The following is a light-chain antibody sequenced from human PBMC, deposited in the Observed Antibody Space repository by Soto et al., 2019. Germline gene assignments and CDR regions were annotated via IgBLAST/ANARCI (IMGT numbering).Light chain of an antibody. CDR1: QSVSSSY. V-gene: IGKV3-20*01. CDR3: QQYGSSPYT. Sequence: EIVLTKSPGTLSLSPGERATLSCRASQSVSSSYLAWYRQKPGQAPRLLIYGASSRATGIPDRFSGGGSGTDFTLTISRLEPEDFAVYYCQQYGSSPYTFGQGTKLEIK. J-gene: IGKJ2*01. CDR2: GAS.